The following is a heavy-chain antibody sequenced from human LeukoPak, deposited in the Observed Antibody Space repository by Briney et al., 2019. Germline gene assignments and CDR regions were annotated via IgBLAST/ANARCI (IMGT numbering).Heavy chain of an antibody. CDR2: ISSSSSYI. CDR1: GFNFSSYS. Sequence: GGSLRLSCAASGFNFSSYSMNWVRQAPGKRLEWVSSISSSSSYIYYADSVKGRLTTSRDNAKNSLYLQMNSLRAEDTAVYYCARGHSGSYQRTDAFDLWGQGTMVTVSS. D-gene: IGHD1-26*01. J-gene: IGHJ3*01. V-gene: IGHV3-21*01. CDR3: ARGHSGSYQRTDAFDL.